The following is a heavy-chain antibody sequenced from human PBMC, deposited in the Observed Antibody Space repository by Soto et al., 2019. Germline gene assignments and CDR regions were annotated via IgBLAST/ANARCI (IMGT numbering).Heavy chain of an antibody. CDR1: GFTFIGYG. Sequence: PGGSLRLSCAASGFTFIGYGMHWVRQAPGKGLEWVAVISYDGSNKYYADSVKGRFTISRDNSKNTLYLQMNSLRAEDTAVYYCAKTMAPSGGYFDYWGQGTLVTVSS. CDR3: AKTMAPSGGYFDY. D-gene: IGHD3-10*01. J-gene: IGHJ4*02. CDR2: ISYDGSNK. V-gene: IGHV3-30*18.